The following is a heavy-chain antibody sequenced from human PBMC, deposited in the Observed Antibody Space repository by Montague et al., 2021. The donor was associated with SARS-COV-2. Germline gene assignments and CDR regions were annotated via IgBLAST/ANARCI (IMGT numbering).Heavy chain of an antibody. CDR1: SGSFSDYY. Sequence: SETLSLTCAVYSGSFSDYYWTWIRQPPGKGLEWIGGINHTGSATYNPSLKSRVTLSVDTSKNQFSLKLQSVTAADTAVYYCARGQVTIFGMLIFIPAAGHLDGWGQGTSVTVSS. J-gene: IGHJ3*01. CDR2: INHTGSA. V-gene: IGHV4-34*01. CDR3: ARGQVTIFGMLIFIPAAGHLDG. D-gene: IGHD3-3*01.